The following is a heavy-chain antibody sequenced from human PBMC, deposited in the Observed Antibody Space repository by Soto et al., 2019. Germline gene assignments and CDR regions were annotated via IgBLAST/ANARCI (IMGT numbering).Heavy chain of an antibody. CDR1: GFTFSSYG. CDR2: ISYDGSNK. CDR3: AKVKHNWNEDPPFDY. V-gene: IGHV3-30*18. D-gene: IGHD1-1*01. Sequence: QVQLVESGGGVVQPGRSLRVSCAASGFTFSSYGMHWVRQAPGKGLEWVAVISYDGSNKYYADSVKGRFTISRDNSKNTLYLQMNSLRAEDTAVYYCAKVKHNWNEDPPFDYWGQGTLVTVSS. J-gene: IGHJ4*02.